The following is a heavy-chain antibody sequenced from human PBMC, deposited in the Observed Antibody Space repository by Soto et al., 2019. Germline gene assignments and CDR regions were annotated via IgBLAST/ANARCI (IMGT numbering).Heavy chain of an antibody. Sequence: QVQLQESGPGLVKPSETLSLTCTVSGGSVSSGSYYWSWIRQPPGKGLEWIGYIYYIGSTNYNPSPKSRVTISVDTSNNQFSLKLSSVTAADTAVYYCATISDYGDYEGGYWGQGTLVTVSS. J-gene: IGHJ4*02. V-gene: IGHV4-61*01. D-gene: IGHD4-17*01. CDR2: IYYIGST. CDR1: GGSVSSGSYY. CDR3: ATISDYGDYEGGY.